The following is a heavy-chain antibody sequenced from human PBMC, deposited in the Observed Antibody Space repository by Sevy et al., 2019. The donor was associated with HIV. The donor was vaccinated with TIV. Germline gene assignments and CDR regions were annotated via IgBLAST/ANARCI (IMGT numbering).Heavy chain of an antibody. CDR3: ARDLVGGNSFDY. D-gene: IGHD2-15*01. J-gene: IGHJ4*02. CDR2: IWNDGSNK. V-gene: IGHV3-33*01. CDR1: GFSFSRYG. Sequence: GGSLRLSCAASGFSFSRYGMHWVRQAPGKGLEWVAVIWNDGSNKYYTHSVKGRFTISRDNSKNTLYLQMNSLRAEDTAVYYCARDLVGGNSFDYWGQGTLVTVSS.